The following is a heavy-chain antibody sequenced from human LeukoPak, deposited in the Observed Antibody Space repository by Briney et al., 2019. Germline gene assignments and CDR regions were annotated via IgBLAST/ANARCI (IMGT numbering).Heavy chain of an antibody. CDR2: MYYRGST. D-gene: IGHD5-12*01. V-gene: IGHV4-34*01. CDR1: GGSFSGYY. CDR3: ARDKGIVATFDY. Sequence: PSETLSLTCAVYGGSFSGYYWSWIRQPPGKGLEWIGSMYYRGSTYHNPSLKSRVTISVDKSKNQFSLKLSSVTAADTAVYYCARDKGIVATFDYWGQGTLVTVSS. J-gene: IGHJ4*02.